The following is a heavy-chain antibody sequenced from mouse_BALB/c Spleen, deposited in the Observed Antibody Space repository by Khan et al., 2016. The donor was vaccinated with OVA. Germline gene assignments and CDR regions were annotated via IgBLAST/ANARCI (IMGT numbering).Heavy chain of an antibody. D-gene: IGHD1-1*01. V-gene: IGHV2-4-1*01. Sequence: QVQLKQSGPGLVQPSQSLSITCTVSGFSLTSHGVHWVRQSPGTGLEWLGVIWSGGITDYNAAFTSRLSISKDNSTSKVFFKMNSLQPDDTAIYYGAKNQGGYYGSSAGFAYWGQGTLVPVSA. CDR3: AKNQGGYYGSSAGFAY. J-gene: IGHJ3*01. CDR1: GFSLTSHG. CDR2: IWSGGIT.